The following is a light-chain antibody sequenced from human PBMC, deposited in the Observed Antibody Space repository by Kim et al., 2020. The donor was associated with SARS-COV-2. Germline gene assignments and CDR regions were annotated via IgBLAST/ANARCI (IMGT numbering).Light chain of an antibody. CDR2: QDS. Sequence: SVSPGQTASITCTGDKLDHKNVCWHQQEPGQAPVLVIYQDSQRRSGIPGRCSGSNSGNTATLTISGTQAMDEADYYCQAWDSGTVVFGGGTQLTVL. V-gene: IGLV3-1*01. J-gene: IGLJ2*01. CDR1: KLDHKN. CDR3: QAWDSGTVV.